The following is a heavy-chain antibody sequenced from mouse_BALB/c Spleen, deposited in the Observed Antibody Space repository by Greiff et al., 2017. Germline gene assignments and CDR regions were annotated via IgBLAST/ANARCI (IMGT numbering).Heavy chain of an antibody. CDR1: GFTFSSFG. CDR3: ARSGWDD. V-gene: IGHV5-17*02. J-gene: IGHJ2*01. CDR2: ISSGSSTI. Sequence: EVQLVESGGGLVQPGGSRKLSCAASGFTFSSFGMHWVRQAPEKGLEWVAYISSGSSTIYYADTVKGRFTISRDNPKNTLFLQMTSLRSEDTAMYYCARSGWDDWGQGTTLTVSS. D-gene: IGHD1-1*02.